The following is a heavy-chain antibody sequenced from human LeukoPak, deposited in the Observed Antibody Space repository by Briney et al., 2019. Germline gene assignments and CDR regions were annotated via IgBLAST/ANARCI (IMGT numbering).Heavy chain of an antibody. V-gene: IGHV1-2*02. CDR2: INPNSGGT. D-gene: IGHD5-12*01. CDR1: GYTFTGYY. Sequence: ASVKVSCKTSGYTFTGYYIHWVRQAPGQGLQGLGWINPNSGGTNYAQNFQGRVTVTRDTSTATAYMELSSLRSDDTAVYYCARDRAVATIGGVDYWGQGTLVTVSS. J-gene: IGHJ4*02. CDR3: ARDRAVATIGGVDY.